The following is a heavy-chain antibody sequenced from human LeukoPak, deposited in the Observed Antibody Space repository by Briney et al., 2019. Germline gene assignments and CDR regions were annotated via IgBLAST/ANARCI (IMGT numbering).Heavy chain of an antibody. CDR3: ARGLRDSSGREYLQH. Sequence: ASVKVSCKASGYTFTSYDISWVRQATGQGLEWMGWMNPNSGNTGYAQTFQGRVTMTRNTSISTAYMELSSLRSEDTAVYYCARGLRDSSGREYLQHWGQGTLVTVSS. CDR2: MNPNSGNT. V-gene: IGHV1-8*01. J-gene: IGHJ1*01. D-gene: IGHD6-19*01. CDR1: GYTFTSYD.